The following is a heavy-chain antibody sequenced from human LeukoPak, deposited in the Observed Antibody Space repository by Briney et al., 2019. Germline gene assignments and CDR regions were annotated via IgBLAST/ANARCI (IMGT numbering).Heavy chain of an antibody. CDR2: ISYDGSNK. J-gene: IGHJ4*02. V-gene: IGHV3-30-3*01. Sequence: GGSLRLSCAASGFTFSSYAMHWVRQAPGKGLEWVAVISYDGSNKYYADSVKGRFTISRDNSQNTLYLQMNSLRAEDTAVYYCARGEVVTAPFDYWGQGTLVTVSS. CDR1: GFTFSSYA. CDR3: ARGEVVTAPFDY. D-gene: IGHD2-21*02.